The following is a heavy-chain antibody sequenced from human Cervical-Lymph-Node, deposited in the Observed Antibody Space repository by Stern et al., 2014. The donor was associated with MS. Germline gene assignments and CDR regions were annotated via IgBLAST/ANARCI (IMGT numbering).Heavy chain of an antibody. J-gene: IGHJ3*02. V-gene: IGHV1-18*01. D-gene: IGHD2-2*01. CDR1: GYTFTSYG. Sequence: VQLVQSGAEVKKPGASVKVSCKASGYTFTSYGISWVRQAPGKGLEWMGWIRAYNGNTNYDQKLQGRVTMTTDTSTSTAYMELGSLRSDGTAVYYCAGGLLCSENAFDIWGQGTMVTVSS. CDR2: IRAYNGNT. CDR3: AGGLLCSENAFDI.